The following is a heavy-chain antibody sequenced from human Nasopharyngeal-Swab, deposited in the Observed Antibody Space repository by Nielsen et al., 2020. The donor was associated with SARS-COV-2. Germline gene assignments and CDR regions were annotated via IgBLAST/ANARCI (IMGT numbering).Heavy chain of an antibody. D-gene: IGHD3-3*01. CDR3: ARHPLGITIFGVVITNNWFDP. Sequence: GESLKISCAASGFTFSDYYMSWIRQAPGKGLEWVSYISSSGSTIYYADSVKGRFTISRDNAKSSLYLQMNSLRAEDTAVYYCARHPLGITIFGVVITNNWFDPWGQGTLVTVSS. CDR1: GFTFSDYY. CDR2: ISSSGSTI. J-gene: IGHJ5*02. V-gene: IGHV3-11*04.